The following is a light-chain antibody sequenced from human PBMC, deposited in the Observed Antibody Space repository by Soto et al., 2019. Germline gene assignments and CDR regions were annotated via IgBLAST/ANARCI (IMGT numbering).Light chain of an antibody. CDR2: DAS. CDR3: QHYNSYSEA. V-gene: IGKV1-5*01. J-gene: IGKJ1*01. CDR1: QSLNSL. Sequence: DIQMTQSPSTLSACVGDRVTITCRASQSLNSLLAWYQQKPGRAPKLLIYDASTLESGVPSRFSGSGSGTEFTLTISSLQPDDFATYYCQHYNSYSEAFGQGTKVDI.